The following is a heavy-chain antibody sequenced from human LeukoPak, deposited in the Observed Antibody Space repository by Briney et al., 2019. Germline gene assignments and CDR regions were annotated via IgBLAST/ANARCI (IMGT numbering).Heavy chain of an antibody. CDR1: GGTFSSYT. CDR3: ARAVTGTGYFDY. D-gene: IGHD6-19*01. V-gene: IGHV1-69*02. CDR2: IIPILGIA. J-gene: IGHJ4*02. Sequence: SVKVSCKASGGTFSSYTISWVRQAPGQGLEWMGRIIPILGIANYAQKFQGRVTITADKSTSTAYMELSSLRSEDTAVYYCARAVTGTGYFDYWGQGTLVTVSS.